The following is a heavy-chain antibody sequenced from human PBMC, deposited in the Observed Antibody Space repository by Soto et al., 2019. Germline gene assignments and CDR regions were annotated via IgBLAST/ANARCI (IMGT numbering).Heavy chain of an antibody. Sequence: EVQLVESGGGLVKPGGSLRLSCAASGFTFSNAWMSWVRQAPGKGLEWVGRIKSKTDGGTTDYAAPVKGRFTISRDDSKNTLYLQMNSLKTEDTAVYYCTTHTGPTIFGVVIPLGGMDVWGQGTTVTVSS. CDR2: IKSKTDGGTT. CDR1: GFTFSNAW. CDR3: TTHTGPTIFGVVIPLGGMDV. V-gene: IGHV3-15*01. D-gene: IGHD3-3*01. J-gene: IGHJ6*02.